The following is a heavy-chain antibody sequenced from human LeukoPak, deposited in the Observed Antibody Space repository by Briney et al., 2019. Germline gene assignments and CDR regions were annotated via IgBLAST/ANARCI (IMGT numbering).Heavy chain of an antibody. CDR3: ARVAYSSNWLYYYYGMDV. V-gene: IGHV5-51*01. J-gene: IGHJ6*02. CDR2: IYPGDSDA. Sequence: GESLKISCKGSGYSFTNFWIAWVRQMPGKGLEWMGIIYPGDSDATYSPSFQGQVTISADKSISTAYLQWSSLKASDTAMYYCARVAYSSNWLYYYYGMDVWGQGTTVTVSS. D-gene: IGHD6-13*01. CDR1: GYSFTNFW.